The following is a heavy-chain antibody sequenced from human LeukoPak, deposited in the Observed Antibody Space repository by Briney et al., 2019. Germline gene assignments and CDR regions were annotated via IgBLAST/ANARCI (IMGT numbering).Heavy chain of an antibody. CDR1: GFTFSSYG. V-gene: IGHV3-21*01. J-gene: IGHJ6*02. Sequence: GGSLRLSCAASGFTFSSYGINWVRQAPGKGLEWVSSISSSSSYIYYADSVKGRFTISRDNAKNSLYLQMNSLRAEDTAVYYCARVGWWDGMDVWRQGTTVTVSS. CDR2: ISSSSSYI. CDR3: ARVGWWDGMDV. D-gene: IGHD2-15*01.